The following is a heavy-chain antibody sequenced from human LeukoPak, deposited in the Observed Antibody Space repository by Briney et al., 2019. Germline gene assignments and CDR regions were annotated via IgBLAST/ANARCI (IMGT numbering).Heavy chain of an antibody. CDR3: AKSTRITMIVVVITPPYYFDY. CDR1: GFTFSSYA. V-gene: IGHV3-23*01. Sequence: GGSLRLSCAASGFTFSSYAMSWVRQAPGKGLEWVSAISGSGGSTYYADSVKGRFTISRDNSKNTLYLQMNSLRAEDTAVYYCAKSTRITMIVVVITPPYYFDYWGQGTLVTVSS. J-gene: IGHJ4*02. CDR2: ISGSGGST. D-gene: IGHD3-22*01.